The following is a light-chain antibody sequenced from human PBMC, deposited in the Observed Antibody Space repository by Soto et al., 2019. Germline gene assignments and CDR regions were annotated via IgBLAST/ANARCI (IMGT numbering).Light chain of an antibody. CDR1: QFINRY. CDR2: AAS. V-gene: IGKV1-39*01. Sequence: DIQMTQSPSSLSASVGDRVTITCRASQFINRYLNWYQQKPGKAPKFLIYAASDLQSGVPTRFSSSGPGTEFTHTITSLHPEDFASYACQQTYSRPDTLGQGTRL. J-gene: IGKJ2*01. CDR3: QQTYSRPDT.